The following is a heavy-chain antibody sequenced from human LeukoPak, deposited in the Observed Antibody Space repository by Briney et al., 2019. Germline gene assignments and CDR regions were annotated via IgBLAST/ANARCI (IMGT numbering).Heavy chain of an antibody. CDR1: GGSISSYY. V-gene: IGHV4-4*07. CDR2: IYTSGST. J-gene: IGHJ4*02. D-gene: IGHD5-24*01. CDR3: ARETVEMATIYYFDY. Sequence: PSETLSLTCTVSGGSISSYYWSWIRQLAGKGLEWIGRIYTSGSTNYYPSLKSRVTMSVDTSKNQFSLKLSSVTAADTAVYYCARETVEMATIYYFDYWGQGTLVTVSS.